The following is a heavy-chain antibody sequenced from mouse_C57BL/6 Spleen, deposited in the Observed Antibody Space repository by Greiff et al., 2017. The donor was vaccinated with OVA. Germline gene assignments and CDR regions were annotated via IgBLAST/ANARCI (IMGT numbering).Heavy chain of an antibody. V-gene: IGHV3-6*01. Sequence: EVQRVESGPGLVKPSQSLSLTCSVTGYSITSGYYWYWIRKFSGNKVEWMGYISYDGSNNYNPSLKKRISITQYTSKNQFFLKLNSVTTDDTATYYCARGDCDDYAMDYWGQETSVTVSS. CDR3: ARGDCDDYAMDY. CDR2: ISYDGSN. J-gene: IGHJ4*01. D-gene: IGHD2-13*01. CDR1: GYSITSGYY.